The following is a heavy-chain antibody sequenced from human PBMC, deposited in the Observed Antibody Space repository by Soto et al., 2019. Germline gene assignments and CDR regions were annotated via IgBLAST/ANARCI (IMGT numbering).Heavy chain of an antibody. D-gene: IGHD6-6*01. CDR2: INPNSGGT. CDR1: GYTFTGYY. CDR3: ARGAPGMTSSGMDV. J-gene: IGHJ6*02. V-gene: IGHV1-2*02. Sequence: ASVKVSCKASGYTFTGYYMHWVRQAPGQGREWMGWINPNSGGTNYAQKFQGRVTMTRDTSISTAYMELSRLRSDDTAVYYCARGAPGMTSSGMDVWGQGXTVTVSS.